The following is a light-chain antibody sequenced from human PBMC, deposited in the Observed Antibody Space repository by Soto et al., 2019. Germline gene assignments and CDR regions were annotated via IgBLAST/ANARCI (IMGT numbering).Light chain of an antibody. CDR1: SSDVGGYNF. V-gene: IGLV2-11*01. J-gene: IGLJ2*01. CDR3: SSYTSKSSLI. CDR2: DVT. Sequence: QSALTQPRSVSGSPGQSVTISCTGTSSDVGGYNFVSWYQQHPGKAPKVMIYDVTNRPSGVPDRFSGSKSGNTASLTISGLQAEDEADYYCSSYTSKSSLIFGGGTKLTVL.